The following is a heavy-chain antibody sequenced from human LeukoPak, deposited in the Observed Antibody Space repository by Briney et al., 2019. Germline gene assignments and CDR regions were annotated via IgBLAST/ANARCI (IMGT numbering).Heavy chain of an antibody. CDR1: GFTFSNYA. CDR3: ARGGYQFEH. CDR2: IRSKGDGGTT. J-gene: IGHJ1*01. V-gene: IGHV3-49*03. Sequence: PGGSLRLSCTASGFTFSNYAMSWFRQAPGKGLEWIGSIRSKGDGGTTEYAASVKGRFVISREDSKSIAYLQMDSLESEDTAVYYCARGGYQFEHWGQGTLVTVSS. D-gene: IGHD3-16*02.